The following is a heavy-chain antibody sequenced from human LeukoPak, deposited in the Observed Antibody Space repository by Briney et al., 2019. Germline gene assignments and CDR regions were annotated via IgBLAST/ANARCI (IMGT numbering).Heavy chain of an antibody. Sequence: GGSLRLSCAASGFTFSSYWMHWVRHAPGKGLVWVSRINSDGSSTSYADSVKGRFTISRDNAKNTLYLQMNSLRAEDTAVYYCAREGYYYDSSGYPLLDYWGQGTLVTVSS. CDR3: AREGYYYDSSGYPLLDY. D-gene: IGHD3-22*01. CDR2: INSDGSST. J-gene: IGHJ4*02. V-gene: IGHV3-74*01. CDR1: GFTFSSYW.